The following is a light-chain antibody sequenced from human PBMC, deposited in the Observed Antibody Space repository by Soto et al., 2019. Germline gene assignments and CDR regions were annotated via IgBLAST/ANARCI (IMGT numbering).Light chain of an antibody. CDR3: QQYNTWPFT. Sequence: EIVLTQSPATLSVSPGESATLSCRASQSVNIDLVWYQQKPGQAPKVLMFGASARETGIPARFSGGGSETEFTLTISSLQPEDSAVYYCQQYNTWPFTFGPGTKVDIK. V-gene: IGKV3D-15*01. CDR1: QSVNID. CDR2: GAS. J-gene: IGKJ3*01.